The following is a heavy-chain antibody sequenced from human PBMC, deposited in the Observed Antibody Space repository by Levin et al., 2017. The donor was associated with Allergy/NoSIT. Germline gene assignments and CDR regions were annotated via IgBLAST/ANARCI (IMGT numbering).Heavy chain of an antibody. Sequence: PGGSLRLSCAASGFTFSNYAMSWVRQAPGKGLEWVSTISRSGGSTNYADSVKGRFTISRDNSKNTLYLQMNSLGAEDTAVFYCAKWFARVGTKGAFDIWGQGTMVTVSS. CDR2: ISRSGGST. D-gene: IGHD3-10*01. V-gene: IGHV3-23*01. CDR3: AKWFARVGTKGAFDI. CDR1: GFTFSNYA. J-gene: IGHJ3*02.